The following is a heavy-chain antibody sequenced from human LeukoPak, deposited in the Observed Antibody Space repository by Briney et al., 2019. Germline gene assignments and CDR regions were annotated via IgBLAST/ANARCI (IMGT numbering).Heavy chain of an antibody. CDR1: GCTFTGYY. Sequence: ASVKVSCKASGCTFTGYYMHWVRQAPGQGLEWMGWINPNSGGTNYAQKFQGRVTMTRDTSISTAYMELSRLRSDDTAVYYCARLTAARWNYFDYWGQGTLVTVSS. CDR3: ARLTAARWNYFDY. V-gene: IGHV1-2*02. D-gene: IGHD2-2*01. CDR2: INPNSGGT. J-gene: IGHJ4*02.